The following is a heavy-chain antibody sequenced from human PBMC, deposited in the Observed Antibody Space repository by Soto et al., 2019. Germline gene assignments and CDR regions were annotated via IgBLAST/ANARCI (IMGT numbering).Heavy chain of an antibody. CDR3: ARDSEAVITGTPEAISY. D-gene: IGHD1-20*01. J-gene: IGHJ4*02. CDR2: ISAYNGNT. V-gene: IGHV1-18*01. Sequence: ASVKVSCKASGYTFTSYGISWVRQAPGQGLEWMGWISAYNGNTNYAQKLQGRDTMTTDTSTSTAYMELRSLRSDDTAVYYCARDSEAVITGTPEAISYWGQGTLVTVSS. CDR1: GYTFTSYG.